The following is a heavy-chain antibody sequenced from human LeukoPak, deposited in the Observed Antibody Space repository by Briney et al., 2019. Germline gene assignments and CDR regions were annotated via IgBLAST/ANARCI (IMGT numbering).Heavy chain of an antibody. CDR2: INPNSGGT. CDR3: ARAGVVATIIRDYFDY. V-gene: IGHV1-2*02. Sequence: ASVKVSCKASGYTFTGYYMHWVRQAPGQGLEWMGWINPNSGGTNYAQKFQGRVTMTRDTSISTAYMELSRLRSDDTAVYYCARAGVVATIIRDYFDYWGQGTLVTVSS. CDR1: GYTFTGYY. D-gene: IGHD5-12*01. J-gene: IGHJ4*02.